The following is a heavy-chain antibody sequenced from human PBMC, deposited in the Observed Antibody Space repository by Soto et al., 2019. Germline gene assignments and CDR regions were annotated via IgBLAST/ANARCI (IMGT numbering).Heavy chain of an antibody. CDR2: IYYSGST. CDR1: GGSVSSGSYY. CDR3: ARGQGWFGSYGMDV. V-gene: IGHV4-61*01. D-gene: IGHD3-10*01. J-gene: IGHJ6*02. Sequence: PSETLSLTCTVSGGSVSSGSYYWSWIRQPPGKGLEWIGYIYYSGSTNYNPSLKSRVTISVDTSKNQFSLKLSSVTAADTAVYYCARGQGWFGSYGMDVWGQGTTVTVSS.